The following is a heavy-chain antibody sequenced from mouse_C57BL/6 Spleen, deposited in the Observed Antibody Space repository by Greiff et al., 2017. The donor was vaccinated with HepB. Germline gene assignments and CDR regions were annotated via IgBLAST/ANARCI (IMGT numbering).Heavy chain of an antibody. V-gene: IGHV1-54*01. CDR2: INPGSGGT. D-gene: IGHD1-1*01. Sequence: QVQLQQSGAELVRPGTSVKVSCKASGYAFTNYLIEWVKQRPGQGLEWIGVINPGSGGTNYNEKFKGKATLTADKSSSTAYMQLSSLTSEDSAVYVCARWDYGSSYRFAYWGQGTLVTVSA. CDR3: ARWDYGSSYRFAY. J-gene: IGHJ3*01. CDR1: GYAFTNYL.